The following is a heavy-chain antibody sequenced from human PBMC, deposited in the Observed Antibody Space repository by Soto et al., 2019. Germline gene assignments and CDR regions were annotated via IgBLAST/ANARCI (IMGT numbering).Heavy chain of an antibody. Sequence: GASVKVSCKASGYTFIAYYMHWVRQAPGQGLEWMGCINPDSGGTKYAQKFQGRVTMTRDTSITTAYMDLSSLRSDDTAVFYCVRALSFGSGTFDYWGQGTLVTVSS. CDR3: VRALSFGSGTFDY. CDR2: INPDSGGT. D-gene: IGHD1-26*01. CDR1: GYTFIAYY. V-gene: IGHV1-2*02. J-gene: IGHJ4*02.